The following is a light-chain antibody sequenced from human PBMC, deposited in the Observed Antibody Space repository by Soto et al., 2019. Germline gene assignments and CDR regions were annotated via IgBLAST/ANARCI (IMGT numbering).Light chain of an antibody. J-gene: IGKJ1*01. CDR2: GAS. CDR3: QQYNNWPRTWT. Sequence: EIVMTQSPATLSVSPGERATLSCRASQSVSSNLAWYQQKPGQAPRLLIYGASTRATGIPARFSGGGSGTEFTLTISSLQSEDFAVYYCQQYNNWPRTWTFGQGTKVDIK. CDR1: QSVSSN. V-gene: IGKV3-15*01.